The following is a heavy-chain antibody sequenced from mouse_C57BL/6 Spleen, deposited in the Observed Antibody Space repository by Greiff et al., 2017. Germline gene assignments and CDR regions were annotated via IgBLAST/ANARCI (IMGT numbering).Heavy chain of an antibody. V-gene: IGHV5-17*01. Sequence: EVKLVESGGGLVKPGGSLKLSCAASGFTFSDYGMHWVRQAPEKGLAWVAYISSGSSTIFYADTVKGRFTISRDNAKNTLFLQMTSLMSEDTAMYYCARQANWDEGDFDVWGTGTTVTVSS. CDR1: GFTFSDYG. CDR2: ISSGSSTI. CDR3: ARQANWDEGDFDV. J-gene: IGHJ1*03. D-gene: IGHD4-1*01.